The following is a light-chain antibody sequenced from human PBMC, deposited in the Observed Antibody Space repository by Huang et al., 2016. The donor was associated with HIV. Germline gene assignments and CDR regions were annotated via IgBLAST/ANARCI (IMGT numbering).Light chain of an antibody. V-gene: IGKV3-20*01. J-gene: IGKJ2*01. CDR3: QHGRSPLYT. CDR2: GSS. CDR1: ESISSSY. Sequence: ETVLTQSPGTLSLSPGEEATLSFRASESISSSYLAWYQQKSGQAPRLLIYGSSSRATGIPDRFSGSGSGTDFILTITRPEPEDFAVYYCQHGRSPLYTFGQGTKLEIK.